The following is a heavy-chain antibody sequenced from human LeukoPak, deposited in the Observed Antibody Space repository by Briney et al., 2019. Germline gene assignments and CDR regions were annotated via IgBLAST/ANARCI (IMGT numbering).Heavy chain of an antibody. CDR2: ISGSGGST. D-gene: IGHD3-10*01. CDR1: GFTFSSYA. J-gene: IGHJ4*02. Sequence: GGSLRLSCAASGFTFSSYAMSWVRQAPGKGLEWVSAISGSGGSTYYADSVKGRFTISRDNSKNTLYLQMNSLRAEDTAVYYCAKKPKPTSVGSYDYWGQGTLVTVSS. V-gene: IGHV3-23*01. CDR3: AKKPKPTSVGSYDY.